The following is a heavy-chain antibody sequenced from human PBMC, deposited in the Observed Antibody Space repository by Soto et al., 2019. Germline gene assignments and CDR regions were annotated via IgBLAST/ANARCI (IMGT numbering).Heavy chain of an antibody. CDR1: GGSVNSGGYY. V-gene: IGHV4-61*03. CDR2: NFYNGGT. J-gene: IGHJ4*02. D-gene: IGHD2-8*01. CDR3: ARGDHGPRRFYFDT. Sequence: PSETLSLTCTVSGGSVNSGGYYWSCIRPPQGKGLEWIGFNFYNGGTSYNTYLGSAVTISGDTSKTLYNLNLYFVTAADRAIDYCARGDHGPRRFYFDTWGQGTLVTVSS.